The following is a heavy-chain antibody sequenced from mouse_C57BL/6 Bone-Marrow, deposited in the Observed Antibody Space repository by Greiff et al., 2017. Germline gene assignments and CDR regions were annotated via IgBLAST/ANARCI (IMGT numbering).Heavy chain of an antibody. CDR2: IYPRSGNT. J-gene: IGHJ3*01. D-gene: IGHD1-1*01. CDR1: GYTFTRYG. CDR3: ARFPIYYYGSAWFAY. Sequence: QVQLQQSGAELARPGASVKLSCKASGYTFTRYGISWVKQRTGQGLEWIGEIYPRSGNTYYNEKFKGKATLTADKSSSTAYMELRSLTSEDSAVYFCARFPIYYYGSAWFAYWGQGTLVTVSA. V-gene: IGHV1-81*01.